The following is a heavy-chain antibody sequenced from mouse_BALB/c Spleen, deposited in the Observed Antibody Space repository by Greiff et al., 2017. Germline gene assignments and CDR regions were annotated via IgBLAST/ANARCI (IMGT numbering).Heavy chain of an antibody. D-gene: IGHD2-3*01. V-gene: IGHV10-1*02. Sequence: EVQRVESGGGLVQPKGSLKLSCAASGFTFNTYAMNWVRQAPGKGLEWVARIRSKSNNYATYYADSVKDRFTISRDDSQSMLYLQMNNLKTEDTAMYYCVRHDGWLAYWGQGTLVTVSA. CDR1: GFTFNTYA. J-gene: IGHJ3*01. CDR3: VRHDGWLAY. CDR2: IRSKSNNYAT.